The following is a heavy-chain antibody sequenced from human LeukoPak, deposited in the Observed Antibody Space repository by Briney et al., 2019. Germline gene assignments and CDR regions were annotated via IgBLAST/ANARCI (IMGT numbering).Heavy chain of an antibody. V-gene: IGHV4-34*01. CDR1: GGSFSGYY. J-gene: IGHJ4*02. CDR3: GRARIGYCSSTSCYELPFDY. Sequence: SETLSLTCAVYGGSFSGYYWSWIRQPPGKGLEWIGEINSGSTNYNPSLKSRVTISVDTSKNQFSLKLSSVTAADTAVYYCGRARIGYCSSTSCYELPFDYWGQGTLVTVSS. D-gene: IGHD2-2*01. CDR2: INSGST.